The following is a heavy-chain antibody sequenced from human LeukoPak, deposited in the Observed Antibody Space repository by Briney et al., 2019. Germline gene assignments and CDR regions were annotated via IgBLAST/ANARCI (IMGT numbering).Heavy chain of an antibody. J-gene: IGHJ5*02. CDR3: AKDSGYRRVDWFDP. CDR1: GFTFDDYA. D-gene: IGHD5-12*01. CDR2: ISWNSGSI. V-gene: IGHV3-9*01. Sequence: PGGSLRLSCAASGFTFDDYAMHWVRQAPGKGLEWVSGISWNSGSIGYADSVKGRFTISRDNAKNSLYLQMNGLRAEDTALYYCAKDSGYRRVDWFDPWGQGTLVTVSS.